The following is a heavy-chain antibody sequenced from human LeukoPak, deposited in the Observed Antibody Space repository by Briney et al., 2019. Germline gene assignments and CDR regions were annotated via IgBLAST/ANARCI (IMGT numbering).Heavy chain of an antibody. CDR1: GGSISSSSYY. CDR2: IYYSGST. J-gene: IGHJ3*02. D-gene: IGHD3-22*01. Sequence: SETLSLTCTVSGGSISSSSYYWGWIRQPPGKGLEWIGYIYYSGSTNYNPSLKSRVTISVDTSKNQFSLKLSSVTAADTAVYYCARVGPPRYDSSGSEDDDAFDIWGQGTMVTVSS. V-gene: IGHV4-61*05. CDR3: ARVGPPRYDSSGSEDDDAFDI.